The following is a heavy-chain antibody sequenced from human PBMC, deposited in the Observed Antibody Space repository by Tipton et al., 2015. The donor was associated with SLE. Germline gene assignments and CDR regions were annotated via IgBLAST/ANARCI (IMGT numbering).Heavy chain of an antibody. Sequence: TLSLTCTVSGGSISSYYWSWIRQPPGKGLEWIGYIYYSGSTYYNPSLKSRVTISVDTSKNQFSLKLSSVTAADTAVYYCATLTGTLPWGQGTLVTVSS. J-gene: IGHJ5*02. CDR2: IYYSGST. CDR1: GGSISSYY. CDR3: ATLTGTLP. D-gene: IGHD1-20*01. V-gene: IGHV4-59*04.